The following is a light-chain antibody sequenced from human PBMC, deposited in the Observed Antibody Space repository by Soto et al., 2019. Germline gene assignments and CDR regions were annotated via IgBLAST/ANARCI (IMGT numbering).Light chain of an antibody. CDR3: TSQTASSPWV. CDR2: EVS. V-gene: IGLV2-14*01. CDR1: SSDVGYDNY. J-gene: IGLJ3*02. Sequence: QSVLTQPASVSGSPGQSMTISCTGTSSDVGYDNYVSWFQQHPGKAPKLMIYEVSRRPSGVSNRFSGSKSANTASLTISGLQAEDEADYYCTSQTASSPWVCGGGTKLPVL.